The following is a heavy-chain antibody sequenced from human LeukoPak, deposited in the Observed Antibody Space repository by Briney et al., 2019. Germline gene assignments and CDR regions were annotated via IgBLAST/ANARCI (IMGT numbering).Heavy chain of an antibody. Sequence: SVKVSCKASGGTFSSYAISWVRQAPGQGLEWMGRIIPILGIANYAQKFQGRVTITADKSTSTAYMELSSLRSEDTAVYYCARSGIAVAGQEYYFDYWGQGTLVTVSS. D-gene: IGHD6-19*01. J-gene: IGHJ4*02. V-gene: IGHV1-69*04. CDR3: ARSGIAVAGQEYYFDY. CDR1: GGTFSSYA. CDR2: IIPILGIA.